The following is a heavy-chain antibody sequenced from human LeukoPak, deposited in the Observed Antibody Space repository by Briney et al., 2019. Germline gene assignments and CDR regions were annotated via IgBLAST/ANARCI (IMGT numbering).Heavy chain of an antibody. CDR3: ASRDDSGPY. CDR2: VSHTGST. D-gene: IGHD4-17*01. Sequence: SETLSLTCVVSGGSIYSPNWWTWVRQPPGKGLEWIGEVSHTGSTNYHPSLKSRVTISLDKSKNHFSLRVTSMTAADTAVYYCASRDDSGPYWGQGTLVTVSS. V-gene: IGHV4/OR15-8*01. J-gene: IGHJ4*02. CDR1: GGSIYSPNW.